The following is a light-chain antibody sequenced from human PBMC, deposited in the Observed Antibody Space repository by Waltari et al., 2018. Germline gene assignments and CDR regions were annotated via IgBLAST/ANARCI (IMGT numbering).Light chain of an antibody. CDR1: QSVSSF. V-gene: IGKV3-11*01. CDR3: QQRSNWPLT. CDR2: DAP. Sequence: EIVLTQSPATLSLSPGEIATLSCRASQSVSSFLAWYQQKPGQAPRLLIYDAPNRATGIPARFSGSGSGTDFTLTISSLEPEDFAVYYCQQRSNWPLTFGQGTRLEIK. J-gene: IGKJ5*01.